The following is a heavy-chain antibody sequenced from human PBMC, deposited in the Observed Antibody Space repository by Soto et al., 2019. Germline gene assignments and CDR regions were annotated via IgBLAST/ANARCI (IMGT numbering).Heavy chain of an antibody. D-gene: IGHD6-13*01. CDR3: ARDLALFIAAAGPQGDY. Sequence: QVPLVQSGAEVKKPGASVKVSCKASGYTFTSYGISWVRQAPGQGLEWMGWISAYNGNTNYAQKLQGRVTMTTDTVTSTAYMELRSLRSDDTAVYYYARDLALFIAAAGPQGDYWGQGTLVTVSS. J-gene: IGHJ4*02. CDR2: ISAYNGNT. V-gene: IGHV1-18*01. CDR1: GYTFTSYG.